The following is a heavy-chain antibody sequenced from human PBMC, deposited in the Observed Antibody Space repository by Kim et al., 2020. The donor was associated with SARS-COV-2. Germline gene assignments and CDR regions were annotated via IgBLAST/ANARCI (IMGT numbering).Heavy chain of an antibody. J-gene: IGHJ5*02. Sequence: ASVKVSCKASGYTFTGYYLHWVRQAPGQGLEWMGRVNPNSGCTNYGQKFQGRVTMTGDTSSSTGYMELSSLRSDDTAVYYCAREGGGGSYPWLDPWGQGTLVTVSS. CDR3: AREGGGGSYPWLDP. CDR1: GYTFTGYY. V-gene: IGHV1-2*06. CDR2: VNPNSGCT. D-gene: IGHD1-26*01.